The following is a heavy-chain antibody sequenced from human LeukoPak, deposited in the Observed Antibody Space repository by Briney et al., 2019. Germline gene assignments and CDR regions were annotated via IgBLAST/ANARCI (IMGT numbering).Heavy chain of an antibody. J-gene: IGHJ5*02. CDR3: ARGDSSSWPESWFDP. CDR2: IYYSGST. Sequence: SETLSLTCTVSGDSISSYYWSWIRQPAGKGLEWIGYIYYSGSTNYNPSLKSRVTISVDTSKNQFSLKLSSVTAADTAVYYCARGDSSSWPESWFDPWGQGTLVTVSS. V-gene: IGHV4-59*08. D-gene: IGHD6-13*01. CDR1: GDSISSYY.